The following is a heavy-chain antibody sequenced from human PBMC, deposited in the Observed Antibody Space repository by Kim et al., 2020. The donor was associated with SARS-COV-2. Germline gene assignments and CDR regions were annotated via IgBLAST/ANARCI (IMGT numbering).Heavy chain of an antibody. CDR2: INSKGDFV. D-gene: IGHD2-15*01. V-gene: IGHV3-23*01. CDR1: GFTVSSFS. Sequence: GGSLRLSCAASGFTVSSFSMSWVRQAPGKGLEWVSAINSKGDFVSSSNAVKGRFTVTRDSSKNTLYLEMNNLRDDDTGVYFCTKNVLDRGACVWGQGTLVTVSP. CDR3: TKNVLDRGACV. J-gene: IGHJ6*01.